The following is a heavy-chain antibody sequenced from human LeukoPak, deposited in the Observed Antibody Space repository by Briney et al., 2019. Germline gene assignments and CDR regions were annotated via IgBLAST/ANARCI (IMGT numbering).Heavy chain of an antibody. Sequence: GSLRLSCAGSGFTFSSYPMSWVRPAPAKGLQWVSAISGGGGSAYYADSVKGRFTISRDNSKGTLYLQMHSLRAEDTAIYYCAARPLMPPRFDYWGQGTLVTVSS. CDR1: GFTFSSYP. J-gene: IGHJ4*02. D-gene: IGHD2-2*01. CDR2: ISGGGGSA. V-gene: IGHV3-23*01. CDR3: AARPLMPPRFDY.